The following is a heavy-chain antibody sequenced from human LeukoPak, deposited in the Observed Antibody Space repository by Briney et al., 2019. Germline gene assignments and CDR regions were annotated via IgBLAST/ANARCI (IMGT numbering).Heavy chain of an antibody. Sequence: GGSLRLSCAASGFTFSSYSMNWVRQAPGKGLEWVSYISSSSSTIYYADSVKGRFTISRDNAKNSLYLQMNSLRAEDSAVYYCAKVDPGSSSLGEGGDYWGQGTLVTVSS. V-gene: IGHV3-48*04. CDR3: AKVDPGSSSLGEGGDY. CDR2: ISSSSSTI. CDR1: GFTFSSYS. J-gene: IGHJ4*02. D-gene: IGHD6-6*01.